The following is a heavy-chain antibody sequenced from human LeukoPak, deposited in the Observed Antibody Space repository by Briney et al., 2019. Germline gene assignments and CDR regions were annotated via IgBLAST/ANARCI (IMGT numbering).Heavy chain of an antibody. CDR1: GFTFSGSA. J-gene: IGHJ4*02. Sequence: GGSLRLSCAASGFTFSGSAMHWVRQASGKGLEWVGRIRSKANSYATAYAASVKGRFTISRDDSKNTAYLQMNSLKTEDTAVYYCAKGLPYESRAYYDRLFDEWGQGTLVTVSS. D-gene: IGHD3-22*01. CDR3: AKGLPYESRAYYDRLFDE. CDR2: IRSKANSYAT. V-gene: IGHV3-73*01.